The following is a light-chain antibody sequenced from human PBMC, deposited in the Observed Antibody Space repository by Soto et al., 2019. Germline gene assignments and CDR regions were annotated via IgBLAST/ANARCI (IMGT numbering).Light chain of an antibody. CDR1: QSISSY. V-gene: IGKV1-39*01. Sequence: DIQMTQSPSSLSASVGDRVTITCRASQSISSYLNWYQQKPGKAPKLLIYAASSLQSGVPSRFSGSGSGTDFTLTISNLQPEDVATYYCQQSYSTPLTFGGGTKVEIK. CDR3: QQSYSTPLT. CDR2: AAS. J-gene: IGKJ4*01.